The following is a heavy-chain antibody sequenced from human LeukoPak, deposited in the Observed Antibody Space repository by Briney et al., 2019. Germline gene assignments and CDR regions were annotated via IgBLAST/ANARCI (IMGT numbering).Heavy chain of an antibody. D-gene: IGHD2-21*02. CDR3: ASSHGDSYCIDY. CDR1: GGSISSGDYY. CDR2: IYYSGST. J-gene: IGHJ4*02. Sequence: SETLSLTCTVSGGSISSGDYYWSWIRQPPGKGLEWIGYIYYSGSTYYNPSLKSRVTISVDTSKNQFSLKLSSVTAADTAVYYCASSHGDSYCIDYWGQGTLVTVSS. V-gene: IGHV4-30-4*01.